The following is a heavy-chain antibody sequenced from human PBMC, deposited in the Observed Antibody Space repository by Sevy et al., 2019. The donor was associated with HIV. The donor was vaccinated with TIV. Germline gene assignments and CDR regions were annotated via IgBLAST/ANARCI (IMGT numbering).Heavy chain of an antibody. CDR2: ISSGSSYI. J-gene: IGHJ6*02. V-gene: IGHV3-21*01. Sequence: GGSLRLSCAAYGFTFSSYSLSSYSMNWVRQAPGKGLEWVSSISSGSSYIFYADSVKGRFTISRDNAKNSLYLQMNSLRAEDTAVYYCARDRGVGTSSYGMDVWGQGTTVTVSS. CDR1: GFTFSSYSLSSYS. D-gene: IGHD1-26*01. CDR3: ARDRGVGTSSYGMDV.